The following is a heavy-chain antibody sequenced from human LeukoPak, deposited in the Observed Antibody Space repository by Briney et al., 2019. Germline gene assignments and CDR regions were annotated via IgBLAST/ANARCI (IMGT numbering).Heavy chain of an antibody. CDR1: GFTFSSFA. J-gene: IGHJ2*01. CDR3: AKVGIRISLIVVVFTTADDWYFDL. CDR2: ISGSGEST. D-gene: IGHD3-22*01. Sequence: TGGSLRLSCAASGFTFSSFAMSWVRQAPGKGLEWVSSISGSGESTYYADYVKGRFTVSRDNSKNTLNLQLNSLRAEDTAVYYCAKVGIRISLIVVVFTTADDWYFDLWGRGTLVTVSS. V-gene: IGHV3-23*01.